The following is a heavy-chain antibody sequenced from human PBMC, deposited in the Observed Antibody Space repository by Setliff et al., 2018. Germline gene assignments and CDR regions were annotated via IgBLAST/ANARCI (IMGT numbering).Heavy chain of an antibody. CDR3: ARSAVAVPGQFYFDY. CDR2: ITSSGSST. V-gene: IGHV3-11*04. D-gene: IGHD6-19*01. J-gene: IGHJ4*02. CDR1: GFSFSDYY. Sequence: GGSLRLSCAASGFSFSDYYMGWIRQAPGTGLEWISYITSSGSSTFYADSVKGRFTISRDEAKNSLYLQMNSLRTEDTAVYYCARSAVAVPGQFYFDYWGQGTLVTVSS.